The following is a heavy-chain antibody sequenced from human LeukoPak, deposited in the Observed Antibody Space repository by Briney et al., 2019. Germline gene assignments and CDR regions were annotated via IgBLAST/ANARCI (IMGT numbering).Heavy chain of an antibody. Sequence: GGSLRLSCAASGFIFSSYNMNWVRQAPGKGLEWVSSISSNSDYIFYADSVKGRFTISRDNAKNSLYLQMNSLRAEDTAVYYCARDGSYSSSWYFDYWGQGTLVTVSS. CDR2: ISSNSDYI. CDR1: GFIFSSYN. CDR3: ARDGSYSSSWYFDY. J-gene: IGHJ4*02. V-gene: IGHV3-21*01. D-gene: IGHD6-13*01.